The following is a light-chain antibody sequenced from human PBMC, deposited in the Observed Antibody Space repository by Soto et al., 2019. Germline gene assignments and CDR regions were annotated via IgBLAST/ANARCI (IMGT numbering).Light chain of an antibody. CDR3: QQSYSTAWT. Sequence: DIQMTQSPSSLSASVGDRVTITCRASQSISNYLNWYQQKPGKAPKFLIYAASSLHSGVPSRFSGSGSGTDFTLTISSLQPEDFATYYCQQSYSTAWTVGQGTKVDIK. V-gene: IGKV1-39*01. CDR1: QSISNY. J-gene: IGKJ1*01. CDR2: AAS.